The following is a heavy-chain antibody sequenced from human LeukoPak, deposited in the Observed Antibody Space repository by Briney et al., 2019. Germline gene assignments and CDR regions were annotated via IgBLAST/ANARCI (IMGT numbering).Heavy chain of an antibody. CDR2: INNSGST. D-gene: IGHD3-3*01. J-gene: IGHJ3*02. V-gene: IGHV4-34*01. CDR3: ARKDGYYDFWSGYRSPDAFDI. CDR1: VVSFCGFY. Sequence: PSQTLSLTCAVYVVSFCGFYWSWIRQPPGKGREWIGEINNSGSTNYNPSLKSRVTISVDTSKNQFSLKLSSVTAADTAVYYCARKDGYYDFWSGYRSPDAFDIWGQGTMVTVSS.